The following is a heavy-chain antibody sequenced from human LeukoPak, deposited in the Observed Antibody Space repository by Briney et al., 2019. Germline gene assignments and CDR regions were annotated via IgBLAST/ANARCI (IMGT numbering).Heavy chain of an antibody. Sequence: GGSLRLSCAASGFTFSSYAMSWVRQAPGKGLEWVSAISGSGGSTYYADSVKGRFTISRDNSKNTLYLQMNSLRAEDTAVYYCANGKGELLVFDYWGQGTLVTVSS. CDR1: GFTFSSYA. CDR3: ANGKGELLVFDY. CDR2: ISGSGGST. D-gene: IGHD1-26*01. J-gene: IGHJ4*02. V-gene: IGHV3-23*01.